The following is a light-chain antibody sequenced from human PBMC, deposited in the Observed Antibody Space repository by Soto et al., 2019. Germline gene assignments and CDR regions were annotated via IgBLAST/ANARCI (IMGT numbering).Light chain of an antibody. V-gene: IGKV1-5*03. CDR2: KAS. CDR1: QSISNW. CDR3: QQYNSKPTWT. Sequence: DIQMTQSPSTLSASVGDRVTITCRASQSISNWLAWYQQKPGKAPKLLIYKASSLESGVPSRFSGSGSGTEFTLTISSLQPDDFASYYCQQYNSKPTWTFGQGTKVEVK. J-gene: IGKJ1*01.